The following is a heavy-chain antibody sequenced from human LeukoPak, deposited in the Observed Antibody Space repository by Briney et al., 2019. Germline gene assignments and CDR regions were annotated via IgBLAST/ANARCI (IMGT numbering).Heavy chain of an antibody. Sequence: SETLSLTCTVSGGSISSSSYYWGWIRQPPGKGLEWIGSIYYSGSTYYNPSLKSRVTISVDTSKNQFSLKLSSVTAADTAVYYCARHERSRSSEDFDYWGQGTLATVSS. J-gene: IGHJ4*02. D-gene: IGHD3-10*01. CDR3: ARHERSRSSEDFDY. CDR1: GGSISSSSYY. V-gene: IGHV4-39*01. CDR2: IYYSGST.